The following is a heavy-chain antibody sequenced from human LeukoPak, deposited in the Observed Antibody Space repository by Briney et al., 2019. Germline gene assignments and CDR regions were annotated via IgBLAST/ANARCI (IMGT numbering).Heavy chain of an antibody. CDR2: MSGSGGTA. Sequence: PGGSLRLSCAASGFTFSIYAMSWVRQAPGKGLEWVSVMSGSGGTAYYADSVKGRFTISRDNSKNTLYLQMNSLRAEDTAVYYCARSVQFLEWLVDYWGQGTLVPVSS. V-gene: IGHV3-23*01. D-gene: IGHD3-3*01. J-gene: IGHJ4*02. CDR3: ARSVQFLEWLVDY. CDR1: GFTFSIYA.